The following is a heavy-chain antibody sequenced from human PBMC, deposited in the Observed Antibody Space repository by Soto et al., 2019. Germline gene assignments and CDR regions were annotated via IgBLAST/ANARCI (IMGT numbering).Heavy chain of an antibody. Sequence: ASLKVSCKASGYTFTSYAMHWVRQAPGQRLEWMGWINAGNGNTKYSQKFQGRVTITRDTSASTAYMELSSLRSEDTAVYYCARGYRVENYYYGMDVWGQGTTVTSP. CDR1: GYTFTSYA. V-gene: IGHV1-3*01. D-gene: IGHD3-3*01. J-gene: IGHJ6*02. CDR2: INAGNGNT. CDR3: ARGYRVENYYYGMDV.